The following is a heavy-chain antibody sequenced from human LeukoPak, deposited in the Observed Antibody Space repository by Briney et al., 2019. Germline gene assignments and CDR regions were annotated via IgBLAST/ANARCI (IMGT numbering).Heavy chain of an antibody. J-gene: IGHJ4*02. D-gene: IGHD6-19*01. CDR2: INAGNGNT. CDR3: ASSARSSGWYVLDY. CDR1: GYTFTSYA. Sequence: ASVKVSCKASGYTFTSYAMHWVRQAPGQRLEWMGWINAGNGNTKYSQKFQGRVTITRDTSASTAYMELSSLRSEATAVYYCASSARSSGWYVLDYWGQGTLVTVSS. V-gene: IGHV1-3*01.